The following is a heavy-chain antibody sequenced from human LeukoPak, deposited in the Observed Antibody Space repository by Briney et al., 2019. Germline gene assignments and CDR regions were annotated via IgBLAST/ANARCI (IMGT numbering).Heavy chain of an antibody. Sequence: SETLSLTCAVSGGSISSSNGWSWVRQPPGKGLQWIGEIYHSGSTNYNPSLKSRVTISVDKSKNQFSLKLSSVTAADTAVYYCARAPIVYYYDSSGYFLDYWGQGTLVTVPS. V-gene: IGHV4-4*02. J-gene: IGHJ4*02. CDR2: IYHSGST. D-gene: IGHD3-22*01. CDR3: ARAPIVYYYDSSGYFLDY. CDR1: GGSISSSNG.